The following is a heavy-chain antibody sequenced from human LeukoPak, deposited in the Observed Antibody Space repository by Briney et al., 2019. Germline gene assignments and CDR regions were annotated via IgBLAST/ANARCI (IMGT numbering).Heavy chain of an antibody. CDR1: GGTFSIYA. Sequence: SVKVSFKASGGTFSIYAISWVRQAPGQGLEWMGGIIPIFGTANYAQKFQGRVTITADESTSTAYMELSSLRSEDTAVYYCARELPDGGYYDSSGYYYATFGAFDIWGQGTMVTVSS. V-gene: IGHV1-69*13. J-gene: IGHJ3*02. CDR3: ARELPDGGYYDSSGYYYATFGAFDI. CDR2: IIPIFGTA. D-gene: IGHD3-22*01.